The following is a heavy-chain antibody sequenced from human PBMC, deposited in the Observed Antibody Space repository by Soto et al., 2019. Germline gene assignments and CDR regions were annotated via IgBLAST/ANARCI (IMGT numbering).Heavy chain of an antibody. Sequence: SETLSLSCTVSGGSISSGDYYWSWIRQPPGKGLEWIGYIYYSGSTYYNPSLKSRVTISVDTSKNQFSLKLSSVTAADTAVYYCARVGNYDFWSSNHNWFDPWGQGTLVTV. CDR2: IYYSGST. V-gene: IGHV4-30-4*01. CDR1: GGSISSGDYY. J-gene: IGHJ5*02. D-gene: IGHD3-3*01. CDR3: ARVGNYDFWSSNHNWFDP.